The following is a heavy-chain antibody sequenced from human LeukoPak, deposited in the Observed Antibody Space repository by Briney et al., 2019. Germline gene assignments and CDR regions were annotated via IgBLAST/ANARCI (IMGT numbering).Heavy chain of an antibody. Sequence: ASVRVSCKASGYTFTGNFMHWVRQAPGQGLEWMGLINPDSGGANYAQNFQGRVTMTRDTSISTVYMELSRLRSDDTAVYYCASPVELGYDAFDIWGQGTMVTVSS. CDR3: ASPVELGYDAFDI. V-gene: IGHV1-2*06. CDR1: GYTFTGNF. J-gene: IGHJ3*02. D-gene: IGHD1-26*01. CDR2: INPDSGGA.